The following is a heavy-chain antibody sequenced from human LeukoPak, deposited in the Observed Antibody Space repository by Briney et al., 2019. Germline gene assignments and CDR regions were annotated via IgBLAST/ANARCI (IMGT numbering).Heavy chain of an antibody. Sequence: SETLSLTCTVSGGSISSYYWSWIRQPPGKGLEWIGYIYYSGSTNYNPSLKSRVTISVDTSKNQFSLKLSSVTAADTAVYYCARVSGGSGSPIFYIWGQGTMVTVSS. CDR2: IYYSGST. CDR1: GGSISSYY. D-gene: IGHD3-10*01. J-gene: IGHJ3*02. CDR3: ARVSGGSGSPIFYI. V-gene: IGHV4-59*01.